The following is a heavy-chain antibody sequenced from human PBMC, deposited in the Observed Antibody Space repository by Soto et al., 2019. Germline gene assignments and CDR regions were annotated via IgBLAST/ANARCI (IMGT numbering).Heavy chain of an antibody. CDR2: ISYDGSNK. CDR1: GFTFSSYG. CDR3: ARDYDILTGYPYY. J-gene: IGHJ4*02. V-gene: IGHV3-30*03. Sequence: GGSLRLSCAASGFTFSSYGMHWVRQAPGKGLEWVAVISYDGSNKYYADSVKGRFTISRGNSKNTLYLQMNSLRAEDTAVYYCARDYDILTGYPYYWGQGTLVTVSS. D-gene: IGHD3-9*01.